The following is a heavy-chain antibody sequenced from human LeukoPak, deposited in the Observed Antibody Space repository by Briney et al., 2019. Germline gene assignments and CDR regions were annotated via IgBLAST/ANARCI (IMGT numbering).Heavy chain of an antibody. V-gene: IGHV3-21*01. D-gene: IGHD4-11*01. CDR2: ITSASTYI. CDR1: GFTFSSYT. CDR3: ARDLTVTSTCWFDR. Sequence: GGSLRLSCAVSGFTFSSYTMNWVRQAPGKGLGWVSSITSASTYIYYADSVMGRFTISRDNAKNSLYLQMNSLRAEDTAIYYCARDLTVTSTCWFDRWGQGTLVTVSS. J-gene: IGHJ5*02.